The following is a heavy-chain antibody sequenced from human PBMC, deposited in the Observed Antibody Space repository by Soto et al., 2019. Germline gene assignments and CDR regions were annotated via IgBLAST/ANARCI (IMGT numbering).Heavy chain of an antibody. CDR3: AREKPYSSSWYHDY. CDR1: GGSFSGYY. V-gene: IGHV4-34*01. J-gene: IGHJ4*02. D-gene: IGHD6-13*01. CDR2: INHSGST. Sequence: QVQLQQWGAGLLKPSETLSLTCAVYGGSFSGYYWSWIRQLPGKGLEWIGEINHSGSTNYNPSLKSRVTISVDTSKNQFSLKLSSVTAADTAVYYCAREKPYSSSWYHDYWGQGTLVTVSS.